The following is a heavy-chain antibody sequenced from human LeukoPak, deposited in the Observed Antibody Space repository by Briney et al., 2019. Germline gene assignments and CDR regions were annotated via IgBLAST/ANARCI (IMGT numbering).Heavy chain of an antibody. CDR3: ARTDTYYYDSSGHDAFDI. J-gene: IGHJ3*02. CDR1: GGXIXSYY. V-gene: IGHV4-59*08. CDR2: IYYSGST. D-gene: IGHD3-22*01. Sequence: LXXTXXXSGGXIXSYYWSWIRQPPGKGLEWIGYIYYSGSTNYNPSLKSRVTISVDTSKNQSSLKLSSVTAADTAVYYCARTDTYYYDSSGHDAFDIWGQGTMVTVSS.